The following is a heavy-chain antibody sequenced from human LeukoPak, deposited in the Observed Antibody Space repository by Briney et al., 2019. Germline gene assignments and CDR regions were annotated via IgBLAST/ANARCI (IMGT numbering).Heavy chain of an antibody. Sequence: GGSLRLSCAASGFTFSSYGMHWVRQAPGKGLEWVAVISYDGSNKYYADSVKGRFTISRDNSKNTLYLQMNSLRAEDTAVYYCAKDIGYGDYINGYYYYGMDVWGQGTTVTVSS. CDR3: AKDIGYGDYINGYYYYGMDV. D-gene: IGHD4-17*01. J-gene: IGHJ6*02. CDR1: GFTFSSYG. CDR2: ISYDGSNK. V-gene: IGHV3-30*18.